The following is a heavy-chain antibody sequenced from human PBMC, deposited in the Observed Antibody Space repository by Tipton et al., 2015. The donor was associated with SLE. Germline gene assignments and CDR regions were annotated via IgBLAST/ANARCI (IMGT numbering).Heavy chain of an antibody. CDR2: MFSSGDA. J-gene: IGHJ4*02. CDR1: GASIKSGSYF. Sequence: TLSLTCTVSGASIKSGSYFWTWIRQPAGKGLEWIGRMFSSGDANYNPSLKSRLTMSVDTSKNQFSLTVNSVTAADTAVYYCARDWGGEALDFWGQGTLVTVSS. CDR3: ARDWGGEALDF. V-gene: IGHV4-61*02. D-gene: IGHD2-21*01.